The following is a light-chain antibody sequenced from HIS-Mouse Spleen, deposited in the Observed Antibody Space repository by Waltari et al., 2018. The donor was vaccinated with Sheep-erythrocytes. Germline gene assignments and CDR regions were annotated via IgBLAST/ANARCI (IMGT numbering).Light chain of an antibody. CDR1: SRDVGGYNY. J-gene: IGLJ2*01. V-gene: IGLV2-11*01. CDR3: CSYAGSYTVV. CDR2: EVS. Sequence: QSALTQPRSVSGSPGQSVTISCPGTSRDVGGYNYVSWYQQPPGKAPKLRIYEVSKRPSGVPDRFSGSKSGNTASLTISGLQAEDEADYYCCSYAGSYTVVFGGGTKLTVL.